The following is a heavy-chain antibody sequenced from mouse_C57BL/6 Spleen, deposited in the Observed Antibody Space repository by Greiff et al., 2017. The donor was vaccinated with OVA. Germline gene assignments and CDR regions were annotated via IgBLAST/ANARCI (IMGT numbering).Heavy chain of an antibody. Sequence: QVQLQQPGAELVRPGTSVKLSCKASGYTFTSYWMHWVKQRPGQGLEWIGVIDPSDSYTNYNQKFKGKATLTVDTSSSTAYMQLSSLTSEDSAVYYCARGAPPTGLDDWGQGTTLTVSS. CDR2: IDPSDSYT. J-gene: IGHJ2*01. CDR1: GYTFTSYW. D-gene: IGHD4-1*02. V-gene: IGHV1-59*01. CDR3: ARGAPPTGLDD.